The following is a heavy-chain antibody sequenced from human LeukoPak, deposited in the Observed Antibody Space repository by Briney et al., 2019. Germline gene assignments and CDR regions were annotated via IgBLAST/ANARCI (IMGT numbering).Heavy chain of an antibody. CDR1: GFTFSSYG. CDR3: ARGRSSSSYFDY. CDR2: IWYDGSNK. J-gene: IGHJ4*02. Sequence: PGGSLRLSCAASGFTFSSYGMHWVRQAPGKGLEWVAVIWYDGSNKYYADSVKGRFTISRDNSKNTLYLQMNSLRAEDTAVYYCARGRSSSSYFDYWGQGTLVTVSS. D-gene: IGHD6-13*01. V-gene: IGHV3-33*01.